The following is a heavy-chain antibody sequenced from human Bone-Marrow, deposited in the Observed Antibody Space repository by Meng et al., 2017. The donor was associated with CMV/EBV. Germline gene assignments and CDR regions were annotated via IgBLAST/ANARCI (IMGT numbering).Heavy chain of an antibody. CDR1: GFSFSSYG. Sequence: GGSLRLSCAASGFSFSSYGIHWVRQAPGRGLEWVAFIRYDGSNKYYADSVKGRFTISRDNSKNTLYLQMNSLRAEDTAVYYCAKDPSIAVAHFDYWGQGTLVTVSS. V-gene: IGHV3-30*02. D-gene: IGHD6-19*01. J-gene: IGHJ4*02. CDR2: IRYDGSNK. CDR3: AKDPSIAVAHFDY.